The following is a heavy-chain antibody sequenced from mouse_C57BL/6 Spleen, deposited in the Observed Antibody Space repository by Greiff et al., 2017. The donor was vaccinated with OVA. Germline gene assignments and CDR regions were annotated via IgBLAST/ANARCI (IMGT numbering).Heavy chain of an antibody. CDR2: IDPSDSYT. CDR3: ARYGDYYAMDY. Sequence: QVQLQQPGAELVMPGASVKLSCKASGYTFTSYWMHWVKQRPGQGLEWIGEIDPSDSYTNYNQKFKGKSTLTVDKSSSTAYMQLSSLTSEDSAVYDCARYGDYYAMDYWGQGTSVTVSS. CDR1: GYTFTSYW. D-gene: IGHD1-1*01. V-gene: IGHV1-69*01. J-gene: IGHJ4*01.